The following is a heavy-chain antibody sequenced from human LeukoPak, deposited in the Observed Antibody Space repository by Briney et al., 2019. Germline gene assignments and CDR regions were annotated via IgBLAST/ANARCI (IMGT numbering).Heavy chain of an antibody. D-gene: IGHD1-26*01. Sequence: SGTLSLTCTVSDEVITSNNWWSWVRQSPGKGLEWIGEIFHSGTTRYKASLESRVTMLLDKSKNQFSLRLNSVTAAGTAVYFCARLRLSGGSFSVGWFDPWGQGIQVTVSS. V-gene: IGHV4-4*02. J-gene: IGHJ5*02. CDR2: IFHSGTT. CDR3: ARLRLSGGSFSVGWFDP. CDR1: DEVITSNNW.